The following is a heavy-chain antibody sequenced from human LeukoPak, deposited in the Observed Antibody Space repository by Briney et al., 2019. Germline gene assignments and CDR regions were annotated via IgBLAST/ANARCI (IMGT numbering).Heavy chain of an antibody. D-gene: IGHD6-13*01. CDR2: INGRGGII. Sequence: PGGSLRLSCKASGFSFSNYYMNWVRQAPGKGLEWLSHINGRGGIINYADSVKGRFTISRDNARNSLDLHMSSLGAEDTAVYYCAKARYSSSWYGLDAFDIWGQGTMVTVSS. J-gene: IGHJ3*02. V-gene: IGHV3-48*04. CDR3: AKARYSSSWYGLDAFDI. CDR1: GFSFSNYY.